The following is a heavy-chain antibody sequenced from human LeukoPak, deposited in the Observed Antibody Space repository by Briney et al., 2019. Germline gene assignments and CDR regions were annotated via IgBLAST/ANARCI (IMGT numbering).Heavy chain of an antibody. V-gene: IGHV1-18*01. CDR3: ATGGRWELPRPYAFEI. Sequence: ASVKVSCKASGGTFSSYAISWVRQAPGQGLEWMGWISAYNGNTNYAQKLQGRVTMTTDTSTSTAYMELRSLRSDDTAVYYCATGGRWELPRPYAFEIWGQGTMVTVSS. J-gene: IGHJ3*02. CDR1: GGTFSSYA. CDR2: ISAYNGNT. D-gene: IGHD1-26*01.